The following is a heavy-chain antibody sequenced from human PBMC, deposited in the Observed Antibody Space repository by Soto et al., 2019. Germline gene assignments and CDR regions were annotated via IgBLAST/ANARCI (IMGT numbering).Heavy chain of an antibody. D-gene: IGHD2-2*01. CDR1: GLIFSSYS. V-gene: IGHV3-48*02. Sequence: GGSLRLSCAASGLIFSSYSMNWVRQAPGKGLEWISYISSSGSTTYYADSVKGRFTISRDNAQNSLFLQMSSLTDDDTGVYYCARDGGVVVSAFQHYGMDVWGQGTTVTVSS. J-gene: IGHJ6*02. CDR3: ARDGGVVVSAFQHYGMDV. CDR2: ISSSGSTT.